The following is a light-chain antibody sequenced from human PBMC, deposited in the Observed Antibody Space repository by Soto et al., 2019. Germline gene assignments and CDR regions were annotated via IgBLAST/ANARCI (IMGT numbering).Light chain of an antibody. CDR1: SGYSNYK. CDR3: GADHGSGSNFVVV. V-gene: IGLV9-49*01. J-gene: IGLJ2*01. Sequence: QLVLTQPPSASASLGASVTLTCTLSSGYSNYKVDWYQQRPGKGPRFVMRVGTGGIVGSKGDSIPDRFSVLGSGLNRYLTIKNIQEEDESDYHCGADHGSGSNFVVVFGAGTKLTVL. CDR2: VGTGGIVG.